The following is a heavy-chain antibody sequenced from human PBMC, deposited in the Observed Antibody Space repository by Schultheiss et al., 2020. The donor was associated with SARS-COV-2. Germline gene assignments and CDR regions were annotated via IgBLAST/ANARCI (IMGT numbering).Heavy chain of an antibody. CDR2: INHSGST. J-gene: IGHJ6*03. CDR3: AREGRGGDYGGFYYYYYMDV. V-gene: IGHV4-34*01. D-gene: IGHD4-17*01. Sequence: ESLKISCAASGFTFSSYAMSWVRQAPGKGLEWIGEINHSGSTNYNPSLKSRVTISVDTSKNQFSLKLSSVTAADTAVYYCAREGRGGDYGGFYYYYYMDVWGKGTTVTVSS. CDR1: GFTFSSYA.